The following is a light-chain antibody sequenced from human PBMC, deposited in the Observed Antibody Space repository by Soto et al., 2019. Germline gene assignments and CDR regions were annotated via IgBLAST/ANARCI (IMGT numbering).Light chain of an antibody. CDR1: QTVTNK. CDR3: QQYNSWPVT. J-gene: IGKJ4*01. V-gene: IGKV3-15*01. CDR2: EAS. Sequence: RALTQSPATLSVSPGERVVLTCRATQTVTNKLAWYQQKPGQAPRLLIYEASIRATGIPARFSGSGSGTEFTLNISSLQSEDSVLYYCQQYNSWPVTFGGGNKVEIK.